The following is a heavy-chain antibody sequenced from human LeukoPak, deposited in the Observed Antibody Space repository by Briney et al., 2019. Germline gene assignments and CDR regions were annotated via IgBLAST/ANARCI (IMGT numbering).Heavy chain of an antibody. Sequence: HPGGSLRLSCAASGFTFSGYGMHWVRQAPGKGLEWVALISYDGSNKYYADSVKGRFTISRDNSKNTLYLQMNSLRAEDTAVYYCAKGGGATDDYWGQGTLVTVSS. CDR1: GFTFSGYG. CDR3: AKGGGATDDY. V-gene: IGHV3-30*18. J-gene: IGHJ4*02. CDR2: ISYDGSNK. D-gene: IGHD1-26*01.